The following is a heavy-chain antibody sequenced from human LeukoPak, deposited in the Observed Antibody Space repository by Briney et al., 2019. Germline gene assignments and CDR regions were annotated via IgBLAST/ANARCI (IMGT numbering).Heavy chain of an antibody. V-gene: IGHV1-2*02. CDR2: INPNSGGT. CDR3: ARDSTYYDILTGYYTGLGYYGMDV. J-gene: IGHJ6*02. Sequence: ASVKVSCKASGYTFTGYYMHWLRQAPGQGLEWMGWINPNSGGTNYAQKFQGRVTMTRDTSISTAYMELSRLRSDDTAVYYCARDSTYYDILTGYYTGLGYYGMDVWGQGTTVTVSS. CDR1: GYTFTGYY. D-gene: IGHD3-9*01.